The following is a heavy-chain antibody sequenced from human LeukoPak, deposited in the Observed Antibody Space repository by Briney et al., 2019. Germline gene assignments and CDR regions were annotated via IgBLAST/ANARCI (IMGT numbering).Heavy chain of an antibody. J-gene: IGHJ4*02. V-gene: IGHV1-18*01. Sequence: ASVKVSCKTSGYTFTGYGLYWVRQAPGQGLEWMGWISGYNGETNYARKFQGRVTMTTDTSTTTAYMELTSLTSDDTALYYCAREGDSAGWYRPAFRLLDYWGQGTMVTVSS. CDR2: ISGYNGET. CDR1: GYTFTGYG. CDR3: AREGDSAGWYRPAFRLLDY. D-gene: IGHD6-19*01.